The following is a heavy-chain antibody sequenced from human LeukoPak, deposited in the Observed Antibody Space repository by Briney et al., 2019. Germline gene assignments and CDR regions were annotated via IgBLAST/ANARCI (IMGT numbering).Heavy chain of an antibody. CDR3: ARRELIVVVPAASGAFDI. CDR2: IYTSGST. D-gene: IGHD2-2*01. V-gene: IGHV4-4*07. J-gene: IGHJ3*02. Sequence: SETLSLTCTVSGGSISSYYWSWIRQPAGKGLEWIGRIYTSGSTNYNPSLKSRVTISVDTSKNQFSLKLSSVTAADTAVYYCARRELIVVVPAASGAFDIWGQGTMVTVSS. CDR1: GGSISSYY.